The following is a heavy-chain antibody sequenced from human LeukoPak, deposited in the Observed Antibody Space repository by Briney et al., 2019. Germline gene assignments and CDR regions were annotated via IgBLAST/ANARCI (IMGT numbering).Heavy chain of an antibody. J-gene: IGHJ5*02. CDR1: GFTFTDHY. D-gene: IGHD3-16*01. CDR3: ARGKHGRMATLLGVSVWFDP. CDR2: INPNSGGT. V-gene: IGHV1-2*02. Sequence: GASVKVSCKSSGFTFTDHYIHWVRQAPGQGLEWMGWINPNSGGTNYAQKFQGRVTMTRDTSISTAYMELSRLRSDDTAVYYCARGKHGRMATLLGVSVWFDPWGQGTLVTVSS.